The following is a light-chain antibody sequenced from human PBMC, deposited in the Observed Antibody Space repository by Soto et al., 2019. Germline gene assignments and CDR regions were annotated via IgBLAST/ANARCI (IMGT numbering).Light chain of an antibody. CDR1: SSDVGGYNY. J-gene: IGLJ1*01. Sequence: QCALTQPRSVSGSPGQSVTISCTGTSSDVGGYNYVSWYQQYPGKAPKVMIYAVTKRPSGVPDRISGSKSGNTASLTISGLQAEDEADYYCCSYAGSYTHYVFGTGTKVTVL. CDR2: AVT. CDR3: CSYAGSYTHYV. V-gene: IGLV2-11*01.